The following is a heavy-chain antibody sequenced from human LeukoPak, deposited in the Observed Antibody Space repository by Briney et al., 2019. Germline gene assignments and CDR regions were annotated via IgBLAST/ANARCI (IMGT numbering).Heavy chain of an antibody. CDR3: ARNEGIVVAGTWFDS. V-gene: IGHV4-38-2*01. Sequence: PSETLSLNCAVSGFSISGGYYWVWLRQPPDKGLEGIGSVYHNGNTLFNTSLKSRVTLSVDSSKNQFSLRLSSVTAADTARYYCARNEGIVVAGTWFDSWGQGTLVFVSS. D-gene: IGHD6-19*01. CDR2: VYHNGNT. CDR1: GFSISGGYY. J-gene: IGHJ1*01.